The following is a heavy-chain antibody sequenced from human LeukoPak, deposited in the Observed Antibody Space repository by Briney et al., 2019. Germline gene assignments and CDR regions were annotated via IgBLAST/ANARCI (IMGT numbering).Heavy chain of an antibody. CDR3: AKDWPVSGDHYSPFDY. Sequence: PGGSLRLSCAASGFTFSSHAMSWVRQAPGKGLEWVAAISRSGGNTYYGDSVKGRFTISRDSSKNTLHLQMDSLRAEDTAVYYCAKDWPVSGDHYSPFDYWGQGTLVTLSS. J-gene: IGHJ4*02. CDR1: GFTFSSHA. V-gene: IGHV3-23*01. CDR2: ISRSGGNT. D-gene: IGHD4-11*01.